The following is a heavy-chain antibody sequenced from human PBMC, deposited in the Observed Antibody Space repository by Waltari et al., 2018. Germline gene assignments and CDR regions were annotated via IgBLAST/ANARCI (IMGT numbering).Heavy chain of an antibody. D-gene: IGHD3-22*01. Sequence: QVQLVQSGAEVKKPGASVKVSCKASGYTFTSYGISWVRRAPGQGLEWMGWISAYNGNTNYAQKLQGRVTMTTDTSTSTAYMELRSLRSDDTAVYYCARDDSSGYYPSGNGDYWGQGTLVTVSS. CDR2: ISAYNGNT. CDR3: ARDDSSGYYPSGNGDY. J-gene: IGHJ4*02. CDR1: GYTFTSYG. V-gene: IGHV1-18*01.